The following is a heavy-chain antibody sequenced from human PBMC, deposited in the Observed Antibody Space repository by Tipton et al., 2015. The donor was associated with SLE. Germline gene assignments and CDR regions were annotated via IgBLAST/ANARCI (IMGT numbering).Heavy chain of an antibody. V-gene: IGHV5-51*01. CDR2: IYPGDSDT. CDR1: GYSFTNYW. Sequence: VQLVQSGAEVKKPGESLKISCKGSGYSFTNYWIGWVRQMPGKGLEWMGIIYPGDSDTRYSPSFQGQVTISADKSISTAYLQWSSLKASDTAMYYCARLLYYYDSSGPFDYWGQGTLVTVSS. D-gene: IGHD3-22*01. J-gene: IGHJ4*02. CDR3: ARLLYYYDSSGPFDY.